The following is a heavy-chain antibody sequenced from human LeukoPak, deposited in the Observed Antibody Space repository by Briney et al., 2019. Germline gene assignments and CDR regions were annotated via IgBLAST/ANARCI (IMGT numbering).Heavy chain of an antibody. V-gene: IGHV1-2*02. J-gene: IGHJ4*02. CDR2: INPNSGGA. Sequence: ASVKVSCKASGYTFTGYYMHWVRQPPGQGLEWMGWINPNSGGANYAQKFQGRVTMTRDTSISTAYMELSRLRSDDTAVYYCARVPGCSSTSCYPTGDYWGQGTLVTVSS. CDR1: GYTFTGYY. D-gene: IGHD2-2*01. CDR3: ARVPGCSSTSCYPTGDY.